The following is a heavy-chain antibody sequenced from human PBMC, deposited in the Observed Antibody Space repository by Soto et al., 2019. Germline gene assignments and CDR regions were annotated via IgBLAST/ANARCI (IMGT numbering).Heavy chain of an antibody. Sequence: SETLSLTCTVSGGSISSSSYYWGWIRQPPGKGLEWIGSIYYSGSTYYNQSLKSRVTISVDTSKNHFSLKLSSVTAADTALYYCARRLYYDSSGFEGGGMDVWGQGTTVTVSS. CDR2: IYYSGST. J-gene: IGHJ6*02. V-gene: IGHV4-39*01. D-gene: IGHD3-22*01. CDR1: GGSISSSSYY. CDR3: ARRLYYDSSGFEGGGMDV.